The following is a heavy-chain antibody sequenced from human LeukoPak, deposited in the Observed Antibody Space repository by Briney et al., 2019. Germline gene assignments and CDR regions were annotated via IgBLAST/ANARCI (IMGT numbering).Heavy chain of an antibody. Sequence: GGSLRLSCAASGFTFSSYSMSWVRQAPGKGLEWVGRIKSNSDGGTTDYAAPVKGRFTISRDDSKNTLYLQMNTLKTEDTAVYYCTTRCSSTGCSGNWFDPWGQGTLVTVSS. CDR2: IKSNSDGGTT. D-gene: IGHD2-2*01. CDR1: GFTFSSYS. J-gene: IGHJ5*02. CDR3: TTRCSSTGCSGNWFDP. V-gene: IGHV3-15*01.